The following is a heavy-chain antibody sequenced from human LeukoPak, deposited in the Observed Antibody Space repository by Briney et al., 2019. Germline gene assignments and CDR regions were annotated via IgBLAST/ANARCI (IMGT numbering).Heavy chain of an antibody. Sequence: GESLKISCKGSEYSFTNYGIGWVRQMPGKGLEWMGSIYPVDSDTRYSPSFQGQVTISADKSINTAYLQWSSLKASDTAMYYCARHNTVAKIFDYWGQGTLVTVSS. J-gene: IGHJ4*02. CDR1: EYSFTNYG. D-gene: IGHD4-23*01. V-gene: IGHV5-51*01. CDR2: IYPVDSDT. CDR3: ARHNTVAKIFDY.